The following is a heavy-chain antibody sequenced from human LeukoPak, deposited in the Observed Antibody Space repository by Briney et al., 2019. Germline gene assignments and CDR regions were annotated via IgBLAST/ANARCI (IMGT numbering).Heavy chain of an antibody. Sequence: PGGSLRLSCAASGFTFSVYAMSWVRQAPGEGLEWVSTFSGSGSSTYYADSVKGRFTISRDNSKNTLFLQMNSLRSEDTAVYYCAKSGYTSGPGSRDYWGQGTLVTVSS. D-gene: IGHD3-22*01. CDR1: GFTFSVYA. J-gene: IGHJ4*02. CDR3: AKSGYTSGPGSRDY. CDR2: FSGSGSST. V-gene: IGHV3-23*01.